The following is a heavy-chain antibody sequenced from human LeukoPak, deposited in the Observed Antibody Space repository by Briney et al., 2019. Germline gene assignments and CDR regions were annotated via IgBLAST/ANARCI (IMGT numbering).Heavy chain of an antibody. CDR1: EFTFTNFW. CDR3: TTGALRYFDWLFY. Sequence: GGSLRLSCAASEFTFTNFWTTWFRLAPGKGLEWVGRIKSKTDGGTTDYAAPVKGRFTISRDDSKNTLYLQMNSLKTEDTAVYYCTTGALRYFDWLFYWGQGTLVTVSS. CDR2: IKSKTDGGTT. J-gene: IGHJ4*02. D-gene: IGHD3-9*01. V-gene: IGHV3-15*01.